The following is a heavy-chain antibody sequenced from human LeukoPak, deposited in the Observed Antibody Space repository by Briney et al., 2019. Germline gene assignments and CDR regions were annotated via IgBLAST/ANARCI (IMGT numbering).Heavy chain of an antibody. V-gene: IGHV3-30*09. Sequence: PERSLRLSCAASGFTFSNYAIYWVRQAPGKGLEWVSVISTDGNYKYYADSVKGRFAVSRDNSKNMLYLQMNSLSADDTAVYYCARRPVATIKGCFDSWGQGTLVTVSS. CDR1: GFTFSNYA. CDR3: ARRPVATIKGCFDS. J-gene: IGHJ4*02. D-gene: IGHD5-24*01. CDR2: ISTDGNYK.